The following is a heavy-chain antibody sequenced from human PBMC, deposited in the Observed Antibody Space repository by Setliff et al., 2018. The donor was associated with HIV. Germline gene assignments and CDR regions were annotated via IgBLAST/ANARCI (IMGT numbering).Heavy chain of an antibody. CDR1: WESKINHD. CDR2: MFRGGGR. D-gene: IGHD3-10*01. V-gene: IGHV4-59*11. J-gene: IGHJ6*04. Sequence: SETLSLTCSVSWESKINHDWGWIRQSPGRGLEWIGSMFRGGGRQFQPSLASRVSISGATSKNQFSLKMTSVTPADTAVYFCVGVPSYYGAGTLWVWGKGITVTVSS. CDR3: VGVPSYYGAGTLWV.